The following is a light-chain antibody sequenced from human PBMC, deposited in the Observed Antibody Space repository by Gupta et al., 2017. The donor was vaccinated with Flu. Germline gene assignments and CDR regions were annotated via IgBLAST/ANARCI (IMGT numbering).Light chain of an antibody. J-gene: IGLJ3*02. V-gene: IGLV10-54*04. Sequence: QAGLTQPPSVSKGLRQTATLTCTGNNNNVGDQEAAWLQQHQGHPPKLLSCRDNNRPSGISERFSASRSGNTASLTITGLQPEDEADYYCSAWDSRLSAWVFGGGTKLTVL. CDR2: RDN. CDR3: SAWDSRLSAWV. CDR1: NNNVGDQE.